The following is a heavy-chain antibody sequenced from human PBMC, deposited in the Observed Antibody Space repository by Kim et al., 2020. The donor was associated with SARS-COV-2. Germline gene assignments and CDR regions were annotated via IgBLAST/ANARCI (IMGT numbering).Heavy chain of an antibody. CDR3: ARVTRPVYDSSGYVDAFDI. V-gene: IGHV1-69*10. D-gene: IGHD3-22*01. CDR2: IIPILGIA. J-gene: IGHJ3*02. Sequence: SVKVSCKASGGTFSSYAISWVRQAPGQGLEWMGGIIPILGIANYAQKFQGRVTITADKSTSTAYMELSSLRSEDTAVYYCARVTRPVYDSSGYVDAFDIWGQGTMVTVSS. CDR1: GGTFSSYA.